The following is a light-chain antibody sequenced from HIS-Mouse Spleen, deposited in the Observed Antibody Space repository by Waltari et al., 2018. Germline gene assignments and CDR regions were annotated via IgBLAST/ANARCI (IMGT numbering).Light chain of an antibody. CDR1: KLGDKY. CDR2: QDS. J-gene: IGLJ2*01. Sequence: SYELTQPPSVSVSPGQTASITCSGDKLGDKYACGYKQKPGQSPVLVIYQDSKRPAGIPERFSGSNSGNTATLTISGTQAMDEADYYCQAWDSSTVVFGGGTKLTVL. CDR3: QAWDSSTVV. V-gene: IGLV3-1*01.